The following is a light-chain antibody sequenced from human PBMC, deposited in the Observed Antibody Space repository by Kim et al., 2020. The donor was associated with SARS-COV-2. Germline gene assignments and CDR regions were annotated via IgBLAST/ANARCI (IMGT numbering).Light chain of an antibody. V-gene: IGKV3-20*01. CDR2: STS. Sequence: EIVLTQSPGTLSLSPGESATLSCRASQIVSNTYTSWYQQKPGQAHKLVIYSTSNRAAGFPDRFSGSGSGTDFTLTISRLEPEDFAVYYCQHYGSSRTWAFGQGTKVDIK. CDR1: QIVSNTY. J-gene: IGKJ1*01. CDR3: QHYGSSRTWA.